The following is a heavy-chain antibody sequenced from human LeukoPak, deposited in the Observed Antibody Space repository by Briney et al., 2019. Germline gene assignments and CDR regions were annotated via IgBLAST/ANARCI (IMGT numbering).Heavy chain of an antibody. CDR3: ARGLGTYYYYGMDV. J-gene: IGHJ6*02. CDR2: IIPIFGTA. V-gene: IGHV1-69*13. Sequence: ASVKVSCKASRGTFSSYAISWVRQAPGQGLEWMGGIIPIFGTANYAQKFQGRVTITPDESTSTAYMELSSLRSEDTAVYYCARGLGTYYYYGMDVWGQGTTVTVSS. CDR1: RGTFSSYA.